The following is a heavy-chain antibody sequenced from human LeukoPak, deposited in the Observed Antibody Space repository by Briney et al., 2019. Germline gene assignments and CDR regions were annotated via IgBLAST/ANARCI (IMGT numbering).Heavy chain of an antibody. CDR3: ARGSHFYDILTGYYY. D-gene: IGHD3-9*01. CDR1: GFTFSSYW. J-gene: IGHJ4*02. CDR2: IKQDGSEK. Sequence: GGSLRLSCAASGFTFSSYWMSWVRQAPGKGLEWVANIKQDGSEKYYVDSVKGRFTISRDNAKNSLYLQMNSLRAEDTAVYYCARGSHFYDILTGYYYRGQGTLVTVSS. V-gene: IGHV3-7*03.